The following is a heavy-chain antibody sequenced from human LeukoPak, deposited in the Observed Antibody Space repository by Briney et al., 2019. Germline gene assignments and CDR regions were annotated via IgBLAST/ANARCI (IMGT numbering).Heavy chain of an antibody. J-gene: IGHJ6*02. CDR3: ARGQIEYQLLYSYYYYGMDV. CDR2: MNPNSGNT. V-gene: IGHV1-8*02. CDR1: GGTFSSYA. D-gene: IGHD2-2*02. Sequence: GSSVKVSCKASGGTFSSYAISWVRQATGQGLEWMGWMNPNSGNTGYAQKFQGRVTMTRNTSISTAYMELSSLRSEDTAVYYCARGQIEYQLLYSYYYYGMDVWGQGTTVTVSS.